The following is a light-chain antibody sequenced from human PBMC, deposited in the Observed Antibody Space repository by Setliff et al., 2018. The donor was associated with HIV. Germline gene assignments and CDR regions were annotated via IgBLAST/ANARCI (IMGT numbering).Light chain of an antibody. CDR1: RSDVGNTLS. J-gene: IGLJ1*01. CDR2: EVD. V-gene: IGLV2-14*02. Sequence: QSVLTQPASVSGSPGQSINISCTGSRSDVGNTLSVSWYQQNVGEVPKLLIYEVDRRPSGISHRFTGSKSANTASLTISGLQVEDEADYYCCSYTSSNTLNYVFGTGTKVTVL. CDR3: CSYTSSNTLNYV.